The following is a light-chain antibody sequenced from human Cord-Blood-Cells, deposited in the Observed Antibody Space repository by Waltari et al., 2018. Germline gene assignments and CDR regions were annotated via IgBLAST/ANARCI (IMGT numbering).Light chain of an antibody. J-gene: IGKJ3*01. V-gene: IGKV3-11*01. CDR1: QSVSSY. CDR3: QQRSNWPFT. Sequence: EIVLTQSPATLSLSPGERATLSCRASQSVSSYLAWYQQKPGQAPRLLIYDASNRATGIPARFSGSGSGTDFTLTISSLEPEDFAVYDCQQRSNWPFTLGPGTKVDIK. CDR2: DAS.